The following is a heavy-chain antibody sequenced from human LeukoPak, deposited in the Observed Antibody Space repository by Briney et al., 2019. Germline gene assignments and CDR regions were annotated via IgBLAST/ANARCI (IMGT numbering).Heavy chain of an antibody. CDR2: IYPGDSDT. Sequence: GESLKISCKGSGYSFATYWIGWVRQTPEKGLEWMGIIYPGDSDTRYSPSLQGQVTISADKSINTAYLQWSSLKASDTAMYYCARHQIVGATRSPFDYWGQGTLVTVSS. J-gene: IGHJ4*02. D-gene: IGHD1-26*01. CDR3: ARHQIVGATRSPFDY. CDR1: GYSFATYW. V-gene: IGHV5-51*01.